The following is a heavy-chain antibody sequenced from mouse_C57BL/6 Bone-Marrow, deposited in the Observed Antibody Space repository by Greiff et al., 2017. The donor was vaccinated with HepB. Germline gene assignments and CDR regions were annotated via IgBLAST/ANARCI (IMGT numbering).Heavy chain of an antibody. J-gene: IGHJ4*01. D-gene: IGHD2-4*01. CDR2: FYPGSGSI. V-gene: IGHV1-62-2*01. CDR3: ARHVPYDYDVGHAMDY. CDR1: GYTFTEYT. Sequence: VNLVESGAELVKPGASVKLSCKASGYTFTEYTIHWVKQRSGQGLEWIGWFYPGSGSIKYNEKFKDKATLTADKSSSTVYMELSRLTSEDSAVYFCARHVPYDYDVGHAMDYWGQGTSVTVSS.